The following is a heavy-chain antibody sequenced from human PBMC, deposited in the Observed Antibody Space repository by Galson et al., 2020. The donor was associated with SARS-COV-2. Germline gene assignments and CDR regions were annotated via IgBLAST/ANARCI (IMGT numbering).Heavy chain of an antibody. CDR1: GGSISSSSYY. J-gene: IGHJ4*02. D-gene: IGHD3-9*01. V-gene: IGHV4-39*01. CDR2: IYYSGRT. CDR3: ARQLDILTGYPFLFDY. Sequence: SETLSLTCTVSGGSISSSSYYWGCIRQPPGKGLQWIGSIYYSGRTYYNPSLKSRVTISVDTSKNQFSLKLSSVTAADTAVYYCARQLDILTGYPFLFDYWGQGTLVTVSS.